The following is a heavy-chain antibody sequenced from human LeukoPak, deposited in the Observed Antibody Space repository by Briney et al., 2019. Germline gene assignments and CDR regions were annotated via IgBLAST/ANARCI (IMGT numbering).Heavy chain of an antibody. CDR1: GYSISSGYY. D-gene: IGHD3-10*01. CDR3: ARGDSMVRGLNAFDI. J-gene: IGHJ3*02. CDR2: IYHSGST. Sequence: SETLSLTCTVSGYSISSGYYWGWIRQPPGEGLEWIGSIYHSGSTYYNPSLKSRVTISVDTSKNQFSLKLSSVTAADTAVYYCARGDSMVRGLNAFDIWGQGTMVTVSS. V-gene: IGHV4-38-2*02.